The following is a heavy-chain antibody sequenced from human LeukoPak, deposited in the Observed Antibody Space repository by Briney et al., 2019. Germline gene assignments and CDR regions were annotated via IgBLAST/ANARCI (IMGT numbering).Heavy chain of an antibody. CDR2: INPNSGGT. Sequence: ASVKVSCKASGYTFTGYYTHWVRQAPGQGLEWMGWINPNSGGTNYAQKFQGRVTMTRDTSISTAYMELSRLRSDDTAVYYCAVLTEYYYGMDVWGQGTTVTVSS. D-gene: IGHD3-9*01. J-gene: IGHJ6*02. CDR1: GYTFTGYY. V-gene: IGHV1-2*02. CDR3: AVLTEYYYGMDV.